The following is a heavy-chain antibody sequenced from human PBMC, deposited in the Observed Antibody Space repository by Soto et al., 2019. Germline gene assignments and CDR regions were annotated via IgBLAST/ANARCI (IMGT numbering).Heavy chain of an antibody. D-gene: IGHD1-1*01. CDR1: VYRFFNDC. V-gene: IGHV5-10-1*01. CDR2: ICPNDYYS. Sequence: PGESLKISCQASVYRFFNDCVTWLRQMPGKGLEWLGPICPNDYYSPMSPSFQSHLTTSDDTPTNTAYMPWSSLKASHTAIYYCARRLSGPKEEYNAYYFYGLDVWGQGTTVTVSS. J-gene: IGHJ6*02. CDR3: ARRLSGPKEEYNAYYFYGLDV.